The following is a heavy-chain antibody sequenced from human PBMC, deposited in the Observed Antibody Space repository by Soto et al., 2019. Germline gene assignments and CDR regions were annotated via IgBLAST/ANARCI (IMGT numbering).Heavy chain of an antibody. D-gene: IGHD7-27*01. CDR1: GGSITSGGYS. J-gene: IGHJ5*02. CDR2: IYHSGST. Sequence: SETLSLTCDVSGGSITSGGYSWSWIRQPPGKGLEWIGYIYHSGSTYYNPSLKSRVTISVDRSKNQFSLKLSSVTAADTAVYYCARVPGPWGQGTLVTVS. V-gene: IGHV4-30-2*01. CDR3: ARVPGP.